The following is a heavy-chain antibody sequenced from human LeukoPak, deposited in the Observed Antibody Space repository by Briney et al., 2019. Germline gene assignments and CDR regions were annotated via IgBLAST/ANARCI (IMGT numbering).Heavy chain of an antibody. J-gene: IGHJ4*02. D-gene: IGHD2-2*01. Sequence: GGSLRLSCAASGFTFTSYTMNWVRQAPGKGLEWVSSISSTSSYIYYTDSVMGRFTISRDNAKNSLYLQMNSLRAEDTAVYYCARVAGYCSSTSNCYSDYWGQGTLVTVSS. V-gene: IGHV3-21*01. CDR3: ARVAGYCSSTSNCYSDY. CDR1: GFTFTSYT. CDR2: ISSTSSYI.